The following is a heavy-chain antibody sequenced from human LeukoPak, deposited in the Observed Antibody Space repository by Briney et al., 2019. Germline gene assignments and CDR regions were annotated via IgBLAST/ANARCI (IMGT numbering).Heavy chain of an antibody. J-gene: IGHJ4*02. CDR3: ARVSLVRGAPDYYFDY. D-gene: IGHD3-10*01. V-gene: IGHV4-61*02. Sequence: SETLSLTCTVSGGSISSGDYYWSWIRQPAGKGLEWIGRIYTSGSTNYNPSLKSRVTMSVDTSKNQFSLKLSSVTAADTAVYYCARVSLVRGAPDYYFDYWGQGTLVTVSS. CDR1: GGSISSGDYY. CDR2: IYTSGST.